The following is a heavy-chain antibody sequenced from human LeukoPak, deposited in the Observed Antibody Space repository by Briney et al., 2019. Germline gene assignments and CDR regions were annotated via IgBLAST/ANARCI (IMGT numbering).Heavy chain of an antibody. CDR1: GITFDSYG. V-gene: IGHV3-30*02. CDR2: IRYDGSNE. D-gene: IGHD2-21*01. CDR3: CGDFDY. Sequence: QPGGSLRLSCAASGITFDSYGMHWVRRAPDKGLEWVAFIRYDGSNEYYADSVKGRFTISRDNSKNTLYLQMNSLRGEDTAVYYCCGDFDYWGQGTLVTVSS. J-gene: IGHJ4*02.